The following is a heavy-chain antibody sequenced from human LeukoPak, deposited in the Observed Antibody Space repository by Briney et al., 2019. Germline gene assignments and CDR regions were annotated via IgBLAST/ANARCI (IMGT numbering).Heavy chain of an antibody. Sequence: PSETLSLTCTVSGGSISNSDYYWGWIRQPPGKGLEWIVSIYYSGSTYYNPSLKSRVTISVDTSKNPFSLNLSSVTAADTAVYYCARDSLVRGAPDYYFDYWGQGTLVTVSS. CDR2: IYYSGST. D-gene: IGHD3-10*01. J-gene: IGHJ4*02. V-gene: IGHV4-39*07. CDR1: GGSISNSDYY. CDR3: ARDSLVRGAPDYYFDY.